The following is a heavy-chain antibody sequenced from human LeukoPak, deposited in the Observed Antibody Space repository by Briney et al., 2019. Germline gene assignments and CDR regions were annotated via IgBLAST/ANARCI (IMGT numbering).Heavy chain of an antibody. D-gene: IGHD6-13*01. J-gene: IGHJ5*02. V-gene: IGHV4-59*01. CDR1: GGSFSSYY. CDR3: ARDRYSSSWYVPFDP. Sequence: SETLSLTCAVYGGSFSSYYWSWIRQPPGKGLEWIGYIYYSGSTNYNPSLKSRVTISVDTSKNQFSLKLSSVTAADTAVYYCARDRYSSSWYVPFDPWGQGTLVAVSS. CDR2: IYYSGST.